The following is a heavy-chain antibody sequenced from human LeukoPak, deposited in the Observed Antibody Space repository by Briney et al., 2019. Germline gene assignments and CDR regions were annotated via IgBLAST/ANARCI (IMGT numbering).Heavy chain of an antibody. CDR3: AREGIVRTYDQ. CDR2: ISYTGST. D-gene: IGHD2/OR15-2a*01. V-gene: IGHV4-59*12. Sequence: PSETLSLTCTVSGGSISPYFWSWIRQPPGKGLEWIGYISYTGSTNYNPSLKSRVTISLDTSKNQFSLRLSSVTAADTAVYYCAREGIVRTYDQWGQGTLVTVSS. J-gene: IGHJ4*02. CDR1: GGSISPYF.